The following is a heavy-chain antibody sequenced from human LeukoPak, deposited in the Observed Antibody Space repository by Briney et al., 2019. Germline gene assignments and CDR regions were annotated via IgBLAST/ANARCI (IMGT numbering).Heavy chain of an antibody. CDR2: INPSGGST. J-gene: IGHJ4*02. D-gene: IGHD3-10*01. CDR1: GYTFTSYY. CDR3: ARVKRGLGSGTYYNFVTFDY. V-gene: IGHV1-46*01. Sequence: ASVKVSCKASGYTFTSYYMHWVRQAPGQGLEWMGIINPSGGSTSYAQKFQGRVTITRNTYISTAYMELSSLRSDDTAVYYCARVKRGLGSGTYYNFVTFDYWGQGTLVTVSS.